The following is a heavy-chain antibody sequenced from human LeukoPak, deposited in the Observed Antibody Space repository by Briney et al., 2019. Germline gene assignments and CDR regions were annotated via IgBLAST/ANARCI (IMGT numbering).Heavy chain of an antibody. Sequence: SETLSLTCTVSGGSISSYYWSWIRQPPGKGLEWIGEINHSGSTNYNPSLKSRVTISVDTSKNQFSLKLSSVTAADTAVYYCAPSPYCRSTSCYYDYWGQGTLVTVSS. CDR1: GGSISSYY. CDR3: APSPYCRSTSCYYDY. J-gene: IGHJ4*02. D-gene: IGHD2-2*01. CDR2: INHSGST. V-gene: IGHV4-34*01.